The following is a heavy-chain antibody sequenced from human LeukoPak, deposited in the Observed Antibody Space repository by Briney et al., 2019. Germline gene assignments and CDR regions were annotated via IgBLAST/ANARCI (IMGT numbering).Heavy chain of an antibody. V-gene: IGHV1-18*01. J-gene: IGHJ5*02. CDR1: GYIITSYG. CDR2: IGGYIGNT. Sequence: ASVKVSCKASGYIITSYGISWVRQAPGQGLEWMGWIGGYIGNTNYAQKFQGRVTLTTDTSTNTAYMEMRSLRSDDTAVYYCARDNDWFDPWGQGTLFTVSS. D-gene: IGHD2-8*01. CDR3: ARDNDWFDP.